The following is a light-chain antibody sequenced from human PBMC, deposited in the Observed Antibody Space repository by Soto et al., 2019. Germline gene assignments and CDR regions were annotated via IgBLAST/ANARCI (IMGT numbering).Light chain of an antibody. CDR3: QQHHSLPLT. J-gene: IGKJ4*01. CDR1: QDISNH. V-gene: IGKV1-33*01. CDR2: DAS. Sequence: DIQMTQSPSSLSASVGDRVTITCQASQDISNHLSWYQQKPGKAPKLLIYDASNLETGVPSGFSGSGSGTDFTFTISSLQPENVATDYCQQHHSLPLTFGGGTKVEIK.